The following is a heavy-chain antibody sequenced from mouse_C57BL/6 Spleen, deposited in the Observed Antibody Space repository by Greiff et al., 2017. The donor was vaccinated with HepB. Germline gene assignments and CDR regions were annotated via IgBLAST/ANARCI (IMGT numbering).Heavy chain of an antibody. CDR2: IYPSDSET. J-gene: IGHJ3*01. D-gene: IGHD2-4*01. CDR3: ARRGVYYDYGGAWFAY. Sequence: QVQLQQPGAELVRPGSSVKLSCKASGYTFTSYWMDWVKQRPGQGLEWIGNIYPSDSETHYNQKFKDKATLTVDKSSSTAYMQLSSLTSEDSAVYYCARRGVYYDYGGAWFAYWGQGTLVTVSA. V-gene: IGHV1-61*01. CDR1: GYTFTSYW.